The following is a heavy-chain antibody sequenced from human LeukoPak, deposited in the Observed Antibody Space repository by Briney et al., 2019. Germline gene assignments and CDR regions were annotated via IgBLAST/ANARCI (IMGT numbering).Heavy chain of an antibody. V-gene: IGHV3-43*02. Sequence: PGGSLRLSCAASGFTFDDYAMHWARQAPGKGLEWVSLISGDGDSTYYADSVKGRFTISRDNSKNSLYLQMNSLRTEDTALFYCAKDKYSYGYNFDYWGQGTLVTVSS. D-gene: IGHD5-18*01. CDR3: AKDKYSYGYNFDY. CDR2: ISGDGDST. CDR1: GFTFDDYA. J-gene: IGHJ4*02.